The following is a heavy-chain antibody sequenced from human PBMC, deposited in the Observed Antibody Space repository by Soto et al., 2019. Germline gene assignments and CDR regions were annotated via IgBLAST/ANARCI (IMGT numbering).Heavy chain of an antibody. CDR2: INHSGST. J-gene: IGHJ4*02. Sequence: QVQLQQWGAGLLKPSETLSLTCAVYGGSFSGYYWTWIRQPPGTGLEWIGEINHSGSTNYNPSLKSLVNISVHTSKRQLSLKMTSVTAADTAAYYCASTKIPGLFDYWGQGTLVTVSS. V-gene: IGHV4-34*01. CDR3: ASTKIPGLFDY. CDR1: GGSFSGYY.